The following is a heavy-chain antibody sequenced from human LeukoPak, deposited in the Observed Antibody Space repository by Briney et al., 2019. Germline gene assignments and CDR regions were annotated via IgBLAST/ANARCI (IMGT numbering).Heavy chain of an antibody. CDR2: FYPGDSDT. D-gene: IGHD6-6*01. J-gene: IGHJ3*02. CDR3: ARSKSSSFPWAFDI. CDR1: GYSFTSYW. V-gene: IGHV5-51*01. Sequence: GESLKISCKGSGYSFTSYWIGWVRQMPGKGLEWMGIFYPGDSDTRYSPAFQGQVTISTDKSISTAYLQWSSLKASDTAMYVCARSKSSSFPWAFDIWGQGTMVTVSS.